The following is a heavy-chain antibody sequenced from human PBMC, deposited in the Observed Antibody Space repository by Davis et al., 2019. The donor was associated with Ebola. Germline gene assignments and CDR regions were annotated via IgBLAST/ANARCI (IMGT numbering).Heavy chain of an antibody. CDR2: ISWNGGIP. CDR3: ARGRYYYDSSGPDAFDI. J-gene: IGHJ3*02. CDR1: GFTLDTFG. D-gene: IGHD3-22*01. Sequence: GESLKISCAASGFTLDTFGMTWVRQAPGKGLDWVSGISWNGGIPTYADSVKDRFTISRDNAKNSLYLQMNSLRAEDTAVYYCARGRYYYDSSGPDAFDIWGQGTMVTVSS. V-gene: IGHV3-20*04.